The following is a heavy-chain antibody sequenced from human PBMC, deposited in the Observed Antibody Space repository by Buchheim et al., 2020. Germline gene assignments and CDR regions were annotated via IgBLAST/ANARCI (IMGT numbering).Heavy chain of an antibody. V-gene: IGHV4-30-4*01. CDR1: GGSISNGDYS. J-gene: IGHJ4*02. CDR3: AKKSGYDFGGRWSFDY. CDR2: IYYSGST. D-gene: IGHD5-12*01. Sequence: QVQLQESGPGLVKPSQTLSLTCTVSGGSISNGDYSWSWIRQPPGKGLEWIGYIYYSGSTYYNPSLKSRVTISVDTYKNQFSLKLSSVTAADTAVYYCAKKSGYDFGGRWSFDYWGQGTL.